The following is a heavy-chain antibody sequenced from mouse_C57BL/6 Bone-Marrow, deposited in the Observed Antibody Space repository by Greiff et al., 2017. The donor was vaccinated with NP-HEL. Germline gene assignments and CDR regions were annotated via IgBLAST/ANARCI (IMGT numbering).Heavy chain of an antibody. CDR3: TTPSYYYGSSSDY. Sequence: EVQLQESGAELVRPGASVKLSCTASGFNIKDDYMHWVKQRPEQGLEWIGWIDPENGDTEYASKFQGKATITADTSSNTAYLQLSSLTSEDTAVYYCTTPSYYYGSSSDYWGQGTTLTVSS. J-gene: IGHJ2*01. D-gene: IGHD1-1*01. CDR2: IDPENGDT. CDR1: GFNIKDDY. V-gene: IGHV14-4*01.